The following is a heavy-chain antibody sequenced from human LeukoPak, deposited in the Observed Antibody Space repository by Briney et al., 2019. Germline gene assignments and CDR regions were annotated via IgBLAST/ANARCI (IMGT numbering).Heavy chain of an antibody. J-gene: IGHJ6*02. V-gene: IGHV3-48*03. CDR3: ARAVGTWIQLWSPNYYYGMDV. D-gene: IGHD5-18*01. CDR1: GFTFSSYE. CDR2: ISSSGSTI. Sequence: GGSLRLSCAASGFTFSSYEINWVRQPPGKGLEWVSYISSSGSTIYYADSVKGRFTISRDNAKNSLYLQMNSLRAEDTAVYYCARAVGTWIQLWSPNYYYGMDVWGQGTTVTVSS.